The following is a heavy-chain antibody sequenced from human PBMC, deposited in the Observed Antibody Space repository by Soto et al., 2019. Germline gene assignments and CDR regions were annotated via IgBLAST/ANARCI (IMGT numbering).Heavy chain of an antibody. Sequence: EVQLVQSGAEVKKPGEPLRLSCKGSGYSFTSYWISWVRQMPWKGLEWMGRIDPSDSYTNYSPSFQGHVTISADKSSSTAYLQWSSLQASDTAMYYCATVRGTYYYDSSGGPFDYWGQGTLVTVSS. CDR3: ATVRGTYYYDSSGGPFDY. CDR2: IDPSDSYT. CDR1: GYSFTSYW. J-gene: IGHJ4*02. D-gene: IGHD3-22*01. V-gene: IGHV5-10-1*01.